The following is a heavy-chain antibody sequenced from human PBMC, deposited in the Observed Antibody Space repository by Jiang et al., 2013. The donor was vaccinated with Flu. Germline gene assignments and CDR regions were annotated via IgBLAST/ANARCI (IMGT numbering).Heavy chain of an antibody. CDR1: VSNNSAT. CDR2: AYYGSQWYN. V-gene: IGHV6-1*01. J-gene: IGHJ5*02. D-gene: IGHD2-2*01. Sequence: VSNNSATWNWIRQSPSRGLEWLGRAYYGSQWYNDYAESVKSRITIDADTSKNHFSLHLNSVTPEDTAVYYCATSVLSDVPLHNNWFDPWGQGTLVTVSS. CDR3: ATSVLSDVPLHNNWFDP.